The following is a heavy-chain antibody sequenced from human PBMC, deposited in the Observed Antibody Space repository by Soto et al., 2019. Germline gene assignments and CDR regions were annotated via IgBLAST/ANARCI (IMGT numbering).Heavy chain of an antibody. D-gene: IGHD2-15*01. J-gene: IGHJ3*02. CDR3: ARREYCSGGSCHFDAFNI. V-gene: IGHV4-39*01. CDR1: GGSINSTSHY. CDR2: IYYRGSS. Sequence: SETLSLTCTVSGGSINSTSHYWGWIRQPPGKGLEWIGDIYYRGSSYNNPSLNSRVTISVDTSKNQFFLKLSTVTAADTAIYYCARREYCSGGSCHFDAFNIWGQGTMVTVSS.